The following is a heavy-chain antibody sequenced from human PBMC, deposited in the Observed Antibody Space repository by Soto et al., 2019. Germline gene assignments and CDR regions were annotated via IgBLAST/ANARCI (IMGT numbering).Heavy chain of an antibody. J-gene: IGHJ4*02. Sequence: PGGSLRLSCAASGFTFSSYGMHWVRQAPGKGLEWVAVIWYDGSNKYYADSVKGRFTISRDNSKNTLYLQMNSLRAEDTAVYYCARDPTGGVVDTAMAVDYWGQGTLVTVSS. CDR3: ARDPTGGVVDTAMAVDY. CDR2: IWYDGSNK. D-gene: IGHD5-18*01. V-gene: IGHV3-33*01. CDR1: GFTFSSYG.